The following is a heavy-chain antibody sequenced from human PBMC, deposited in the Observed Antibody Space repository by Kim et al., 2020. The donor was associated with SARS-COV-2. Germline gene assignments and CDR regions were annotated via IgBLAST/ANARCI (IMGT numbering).Heavy chain of an antibody. V-gene: IGHV4-59*01. D-gene: IGHD6-13*01. CDR3: ARGDFTAAAGNSFFDY. CDR1: GDSIRSYC. CDR2: LYYSGST. Sequence: SETLSLTCTISGDSIRSYCWSWFRQPPGKGLEWIGHLYYSGSTKYNPSLKSRVTISLDTSKKQFSLKLNSVTAADTAVYYSARGDFTAAAGNSFFDYWG. J-gene: IGHJ4*01.